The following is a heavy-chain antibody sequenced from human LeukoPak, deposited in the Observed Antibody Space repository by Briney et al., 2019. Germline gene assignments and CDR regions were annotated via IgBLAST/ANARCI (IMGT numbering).Heavy chain of an antibody. CDR2: IYYSGST. Sequence: PSETLSLTCTVSGGSISSSSYYWGWIRQPPGKGLEWIGSIYYSGSTYYNPSLKSRVTISVDTSKNQFSLKLSSVTAADTAVYYCARLFGYFVWCDYWGQGTLVTVS. J-gene: IGHJ4*02. CDR3: ARLFGYFVWCDY. V-gene: IGHV4-39*01. D-gene: IGHD3-9*01. CDR1: GGSISSSSYY.